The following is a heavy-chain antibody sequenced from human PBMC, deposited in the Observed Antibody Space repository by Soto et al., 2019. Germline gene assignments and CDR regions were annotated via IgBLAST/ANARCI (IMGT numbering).Heavy chain of an antibody. J-gene: IGHJ4*02. D-gene: IGHD3-16*01. Sequence: SETLSLTCTVSGGSVSSGSYYWSWIRQPPGKGLEWIGYIYYSGSTNYNPSLKSRVTISVDTSKNQFSLKLSSVTAADTAVYYCARASTYDYVYYWRQGTLVTVSS. CDR2: IYYSGST. V-gene: IGHV4-61*01. CDR1: GGSVSSGSYY. CDR3: ARASTYDYVYY.